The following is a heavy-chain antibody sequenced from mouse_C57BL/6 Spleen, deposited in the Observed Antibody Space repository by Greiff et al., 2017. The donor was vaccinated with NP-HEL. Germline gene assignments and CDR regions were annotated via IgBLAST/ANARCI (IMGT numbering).Heavy chain of an antibody. J-gene: IGHJ1*03. V-gene: IGHV1-80*01. Sequence: QVQLQQSGAELVKPGASVKISCKASGYAFSSYWMNWVKQRPGKGLEWIGQIYPGDGDTNYNGKLKGKATLTADKSSSTAYMQLSSLTPVDSAVYFCAIFYYGSSYETDWYFDVWGTGTTLTVSS. CDR3: AIFYYGSSYETDWYFDV. D-gene: IGHD1-1*01. CDR1: GYAFSSYW. CDR2: IYPGDGDT.